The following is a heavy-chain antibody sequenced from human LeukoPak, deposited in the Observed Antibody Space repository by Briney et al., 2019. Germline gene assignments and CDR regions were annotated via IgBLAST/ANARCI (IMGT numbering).Heavy chain of an antibody. Sequence: GASVKVSCKGSGGTFSNYAISWVRQAPGQGLEWMGGIIPIFGRANYAQKFQGRVTIHADESTSTAYMELSSLRSEYTAVYYCARDPTSAVDTAMYWDNWFDPWGQGTLVTVSS. D-gene: IGHD5-18*01. V-gene: IGHV1-69*13. CDR1: GGTFSNYA. J-gene: IGHJ5*02. CDR2: IIPIFGRA. CDR3: ARDPTSAVDTAMYWDNWFDP.